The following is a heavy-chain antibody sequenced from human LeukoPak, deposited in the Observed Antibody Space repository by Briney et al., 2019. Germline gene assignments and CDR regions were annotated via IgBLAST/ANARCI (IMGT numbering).Heavy chain of an antibody. Sequence: SVKVSCKASGYTFTSYDINWVRQATGQGLEWMGWMNPNSGNTGYAQKFQGRVTMTRNTSISTAYMELSSLRSEDTAVYYCARGFMSWGIPAAKYYYYYYMDGWGKGTTVTVSS. CDR2: MNPNSGNT. J-gene: IGHJ6*03. V-gene: IGHV1-8*01. CDR3: ARGFMSWGIPAAKYYYYYYMDG. CDR1: GYTFTSYD. D-gene: IGHD2-2*01.